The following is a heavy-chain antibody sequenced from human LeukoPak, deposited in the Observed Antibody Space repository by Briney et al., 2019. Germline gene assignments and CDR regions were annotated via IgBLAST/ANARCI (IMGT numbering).Heavy chain of an antibody. CDR1: GFTFSSYS. V-gene: IGHV3-21*01. Sequence: GGSQRLSCAASGFTFSSYSMNWVRQAPGKGLEWVSSISSSSSYIYYADSVKGRFTISRDNAKNSLYLQMNSLRAEDTAVYYCARGGYCSSTSCSDFDYWGQGTLVTVSS. CDR2: ISSSSSYI. CDR3: ARGGYCSSTSCSDFDY. D-gene: IGHD2-2*01. J-gene: IGHJ4*02.